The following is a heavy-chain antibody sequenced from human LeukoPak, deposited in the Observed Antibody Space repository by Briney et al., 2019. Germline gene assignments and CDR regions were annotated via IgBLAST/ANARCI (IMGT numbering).Heavy chain of an antibody. V-gene: IGHV3-23*01. CDR3: AKQGYDYVWGAFDY. J-gene: IGHJ4*02. CDR2: ISGSGGST. D-gene: IGHD3-16*01. CDR1: GFTFSSYA. Sequence: GGSLRLSCAASGFTFSSYAMSWVRQAPGKGLEWVSGISGSGGSTYYADSVKGRFTISRDNSKNTLYLQMNSLRAEDRAAYYCAKQGYDYVWGAFDYWGQGTLVTVSS.